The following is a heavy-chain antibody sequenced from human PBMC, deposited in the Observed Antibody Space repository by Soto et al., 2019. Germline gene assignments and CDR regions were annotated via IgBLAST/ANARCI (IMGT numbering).Heavy chain of an antibody. V-gene: IGHV4-31*03. CDR3: ARVYRQSGYSSSWVFDY. CDR2: MYYSGST. J-gene: IGHJ4*02. Sequence: QVQLRESGPGLVKPSQTLSLTCTVSGGSINSGGYYWNWIRQHPGKGLEWIGYMYYSGSTYYNPFLRSRVIISADTSENHFSLKLSSVTAADTAVYFCARVYRQSGYSSSWVFDYLGQGTLVNVSA. D-gene: IGHD6-13*01. CDR1: GGSINSGGYY.